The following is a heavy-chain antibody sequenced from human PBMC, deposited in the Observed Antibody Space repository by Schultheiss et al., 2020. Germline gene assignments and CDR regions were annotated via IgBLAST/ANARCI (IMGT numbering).Heavy chain of an antibody. V-gene: IGHV3-15*07. D-gene: IGHD4-11*01. Sequence: GGSLRLSCAASGFTFSNAWMNWVRQAPGKGLEWVGRIKSKTDGGTTDYAAPVKGRFTISRDDSKNTLYLQMNSLKTEDTAVYYCARGGSNLEYHTVTWYYYYYMDVWGKGTTVTVAS. CDR1: GFTFSNAW. CDR3: ARGGSNLEYHTVTWYYYYYMDV. CDR2: IKSKTDGGTT. J-gene: IGHJ6*03.